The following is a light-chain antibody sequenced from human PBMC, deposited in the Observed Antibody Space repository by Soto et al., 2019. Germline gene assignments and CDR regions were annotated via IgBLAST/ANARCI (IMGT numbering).Light chain of an antibody. CDR1: QSVSSY. J-gene: IGKJ4*01. V-gene: IGKV3-11*01. CDR3: QQRGSWPVT. Sequence: EIVLTQSPATVSLSPGERATLSCRASQSVSSYLAWYQQKAGQAPRLLIYDASNRATGIPARFSGSGSGTDFILTISSLEPEDCAVYYCQQRGSWPVTFGGGTKVEIK. CDR2: DAS.